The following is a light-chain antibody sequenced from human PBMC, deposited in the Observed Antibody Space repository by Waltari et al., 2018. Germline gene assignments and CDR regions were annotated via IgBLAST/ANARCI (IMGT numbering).Light chain of an antibody. CDR1: QSISSW. CDR2: KAS. J-gene: IGKJ1*01. V-gene: IGKV1-5*03. Sequence: DIQMTQSPSTLSASVGDRVTITCRANQSISSWLAWYQQKPGKAPKLLIYKASSLESGVPSRFSGSGPGTEFTLTISSLQPDDFATYYCQQYNSYWWTFGQGTKVEIK. CDR3: QQYNSYWWT.